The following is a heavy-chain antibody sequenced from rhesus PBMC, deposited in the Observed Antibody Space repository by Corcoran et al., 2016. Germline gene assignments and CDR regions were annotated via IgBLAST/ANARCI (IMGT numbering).Heavy chain of an antibody. CDR1: GYSFTSYW. J-gene: IGHJ2*01. D-gene: IGHD2-21*01. CDR2: IVPMDPAT. Sequence: EVQLVQSGAEVKRPGESLKISCKTSGYSFTSYWISWVRQMPGKGLEGMGSIVPMDPATRYSPSFQGQVTRSADRSISTAYLQWSSLKASDSATYYCARSGYRWYFDIWGPGTPITISS. V-gene: IGHV5-2*01. CDR3: ARSGYRWYFDI.